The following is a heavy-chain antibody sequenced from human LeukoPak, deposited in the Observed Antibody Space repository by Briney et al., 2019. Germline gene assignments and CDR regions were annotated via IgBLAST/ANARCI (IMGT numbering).Heavy chain of an antibody. Sequence: ASVKVSCKASGYTFTSYGISWVRQAPGQGLEWMGWISAYNGNTNYAQKLQGRVTMTTDTSTSTAYMELRSLRSDDTAVYYCARVGYYYDSSGYYHYMDVWGKGTTVTISS. J-gene: IGHJ6*03. CDR1: GYTFTSYG. CDR2: ISAYNGNT. D-gene: IGHD3-22*01. V-gene: IGHV1-18*01. CDR3: ARVGYYYDSSGYYHYMDV.